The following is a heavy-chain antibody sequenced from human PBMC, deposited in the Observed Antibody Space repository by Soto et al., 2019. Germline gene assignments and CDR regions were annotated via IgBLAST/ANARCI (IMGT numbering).Heavy chain of an antibody. D-gene: IGHD6-13*01. CDR3: ARDIAAAGPFNWFDP. J-gene: IGHJ5*02. V-gene: IGHV4-4*07. CDR1: GGSISSYY. Sequence: SETLSLTCTVSGGSISSYYWSWIRQPAGKGLEWIGRIYTSGSTNYNPSLKSRVTMSVDTSKNQFSLKLSSVTAADTAVYYCARDIAAAGPFNWFDPWGQGTMVTVS. CDR2: IYTSGST.